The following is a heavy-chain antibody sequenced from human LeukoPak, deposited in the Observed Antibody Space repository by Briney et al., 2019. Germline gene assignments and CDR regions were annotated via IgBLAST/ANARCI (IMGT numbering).Heavy chain of an antibody. Sequence: ASVKVSCKASGYTFTGYYMHWVRQAPGQGLEWMGWINPNSGGTNYAQKFQGRVTMTRDTSISTAYMELSRLRSDDTAVYYCARGYGYSYGPFDYWGQGTLVTVSS. D-gene: IGHD5-18*01. CDR2: INPNSGGT. CDR1: GYTFTGYY. J-gene: IGHJ4*02. CDR3: ARGYGYSYGPFDY. V-gene: IGHV1-2*02.